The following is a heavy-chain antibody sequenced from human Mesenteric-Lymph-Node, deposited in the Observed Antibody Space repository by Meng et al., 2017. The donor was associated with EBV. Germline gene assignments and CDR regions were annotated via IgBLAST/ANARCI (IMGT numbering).Heavy chain of an antibody. CDR3: ARTSSTSVL. J-gene: IGHJ4*02. Sequence: QGQLQESGPGMVKPSETRSLTCTVSGGSISNYYWSWIRQPPGKGLEWIGYIYYGGSTNYNPSLKSRVTISVDTSKNQFSLKLSSVTAADTAVYYCARTSSTSVLWGQGTLVTVSS. V-gene: IGHV4-59*01. D-gene: IGHD2-2*01. CDR1: GGSISNYY. CDR2: IYYGGST.